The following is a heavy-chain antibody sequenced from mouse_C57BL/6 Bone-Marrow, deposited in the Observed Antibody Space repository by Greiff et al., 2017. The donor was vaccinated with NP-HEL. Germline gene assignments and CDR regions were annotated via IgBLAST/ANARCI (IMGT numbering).Heavy chain of an antibody. CDR1: GYTFTSYT. V-gene: IGHV1-4*01. Sequence: QVQLKQSGAELARPGASVKMSCKASGYTFTSYTMHWVKQRPGQGLEWIGYINPSSGYTKYNQKFKDKATLTADKSSSTAYMQLSSLTSEDSAVYYCARRDTTVVATDYWGQGTTLTVAS. J-gene: IGHJ2*01. D-gene: IGHD1-1*01. CDR3: ARRDTTVVATDY. CDR2: INPSSGYT.